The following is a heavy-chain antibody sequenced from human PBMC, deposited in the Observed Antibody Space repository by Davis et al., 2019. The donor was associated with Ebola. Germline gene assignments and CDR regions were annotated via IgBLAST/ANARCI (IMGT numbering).Heavy chain of an antibody. Sequence: ASVKVSCKASGYTFTGYYMHWVRQAPGQGLEWMGWINPNSGGTNYSQKFQGRVTITRDTSASTAYMELSSLRSEDTAVYYCARGIVVVVAAHLAFDYWGQGTLVTVSS. D-gene: IGHD2-15*01. V-gene: IGHV1-2*02. CDR2: INPNSGGT. J-gene: IGHJ4*02. CDR3: ARGIVVVVAAHLAFDY. CDR1: GYTFTGYY.